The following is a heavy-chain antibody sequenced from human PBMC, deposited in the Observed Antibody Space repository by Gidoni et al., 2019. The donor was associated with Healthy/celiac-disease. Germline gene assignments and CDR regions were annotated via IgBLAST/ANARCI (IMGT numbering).Heavy chain of an antibody. D-gene: IGHD3-10*01. CDR3: ARRRYYGSGSYLGAFDI. V-gene: IGHV4-34*01. CDR1: GGSSSGYY. Sequence: QVQLQQWGAGLLKPSETLSLTCAVYGGSSSGYYWSWIRQPPGKGLEWIGEINHSGSTNYNPSLKSRVTISVDTSKNQFSLKLSSVTAADTAVYYCARRRYYGSGSYLGAFDIWGQGTMVTVSS. J-gene: IGHJ3*02. CDR2: INHSGST.